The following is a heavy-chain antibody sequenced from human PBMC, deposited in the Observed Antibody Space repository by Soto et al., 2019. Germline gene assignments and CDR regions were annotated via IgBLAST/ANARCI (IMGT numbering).Heavy chain of an antibody. CDR1: GGSISSYY. V-gene: IGHV4-59*01. J-gene: IGHJ6*02. CDR3: ARDRRIQLWPRYYYGMDV. D-gene: IGHD5-18*01. Sequence: SETLSLTCTVSGGSISSYYWSWIRQPPGKGLEWIGYIYYSGSTNYNPSLKSRVTISVDTSKNQFSLKLSSVTAADTAVYYCARDRRIQLWPRYYYGMDVWGQGTTVTVSS. CDR2: IYYSGST.